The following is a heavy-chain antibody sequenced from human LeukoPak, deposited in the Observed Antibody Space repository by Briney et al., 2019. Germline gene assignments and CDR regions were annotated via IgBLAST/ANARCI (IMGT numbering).Heavy chain of an antibody. CDR2: IWYDGSNK. CDR1: GFTFSIYT. V-gene: IGHV3-33*08. CDR3: ARGRGYDGGTYNYAFSDY. J-gene: IGHJ4*02. Sequence: GGSLRLSCSASGFTFSIYTMHWVRQAPGKGLEWVAVIWYDGSNKYYADSVKGRFTISRDNSKNTLYLQMNSLRAEDTAVCYCARGRGYDGGTYNYAFSDYWGQGTLVTVSS. D-gene: IGHD3-22*01.